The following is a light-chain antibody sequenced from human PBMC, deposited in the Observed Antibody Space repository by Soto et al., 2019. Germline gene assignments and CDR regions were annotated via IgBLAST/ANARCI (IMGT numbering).Light chain of an antibody. CDR2: GNS. V-gene: IGLV1-40*01. J-gene: IGLJ1*01. CDR3: LSYVSSLSASCV. CDR1: SSSIGAGYD. Sequence: QSVLTQPPSVSGAPGQRVTISCIGSSSSIGAGYDVHWYQQLPGTAPKLLIYGNSNRPSGIPDRFSGSKSGTSASLAISGLLSEVEADYYCLSYVSSLSASCVFGTGTKVTVL.